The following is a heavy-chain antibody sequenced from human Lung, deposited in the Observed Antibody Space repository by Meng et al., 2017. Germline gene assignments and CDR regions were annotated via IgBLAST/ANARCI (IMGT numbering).Heavy chain of an antibody. D-gene: IGHD6-13*01. CDR2: INAGNGNT. J-gene: IGHJ4*02. V-gene: IGHV1-3*01. CDR1: GYTFTNYA. Sequence: QVQLVQPGAAVKKPGASVKVFCKASGYTFTNYAMHWVRQAPGQRLEWMGWINAGNGNTKYSQKFQGRVTITRDTSASTAYMELSSLRSEDTAVYYCARSKSIAAAGGYWGQGTLVTVSS. CDR3: ARSKSIAAAGGY.